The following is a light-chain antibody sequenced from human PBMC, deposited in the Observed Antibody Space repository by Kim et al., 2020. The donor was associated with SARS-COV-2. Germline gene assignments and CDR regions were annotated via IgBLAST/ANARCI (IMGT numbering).Light chain of an antibody. Sequence: VKLTCTVSSGHSSYAIAWHQQQPEKGPRYLMKLNSDGSHSKGDGIPDRFSGSSSGAERYLTISSLQSEDEADYYCQTWGTGILVVFGGGTQLTVL. CDR1: SGHSSYA. J-gene: IGLJ2*01. CDR2: LNSDGSH. CDR3: QTWGTGILVV. V-gene: IGLV4-69*01.